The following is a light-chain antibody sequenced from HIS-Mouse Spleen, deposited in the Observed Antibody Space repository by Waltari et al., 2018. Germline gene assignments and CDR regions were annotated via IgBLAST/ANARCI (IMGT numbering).Light chain of an antibody. CDR2: DVS. Sequence: QSALTQPASVSGSPGQSITISCTGTSRDVGGYNYVSWYQQHPGKAPKLMIYDVSNRPSGVSNRFSGSKSGNTASLTISGIQAEDEADYYCSSYTSSSTWVFGGGTKLTVL. V-gene: IGLV2-14*03. CDR1: SRDVGGYNY. J-gene: IGLJ3*02. CDR3: SSYTSSSTWV.